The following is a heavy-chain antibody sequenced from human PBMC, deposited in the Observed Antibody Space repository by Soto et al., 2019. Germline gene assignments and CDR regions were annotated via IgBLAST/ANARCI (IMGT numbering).Heavy chain of an antibody. CDR1: GYTFTSYD. Sequence: ASVKVSCKASGYTFTSYDINWVRQATGQGLEWMGWMNPNSGNTGYAQKFQDRVTMTRNTSISTAYMELSSLRSEDTAVYYCARADHDYGGYYYYGMDVWGQGTTVTVSS. D-gene: IGHD4-17*01. CDR3: ARADHDYGGYYYYGMDV. J-gene: IGHJ6*02. V-gene: IGHV1-8*01. CDR2: MNPNSGNT.